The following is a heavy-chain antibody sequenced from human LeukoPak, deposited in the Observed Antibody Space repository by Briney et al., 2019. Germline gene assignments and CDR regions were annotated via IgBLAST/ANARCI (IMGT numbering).Heavy chain of an antibody. Sequence: ASVKVSCKASGYTFTSYDINWVRQATGQGLEWMGWMNPNSGNTGYAQKFQGRVTMTRNTSISTAYMELSSLRSEDTAVYYCVRSRSGDYEDDPWGQGTLVTVSS. D-gene: IGHD4-17*01. CDR2: MNPNSGNT. J-gene: IGHJ5*02. CDR1: GYTFTSYD. V-gene: IGHV1-8*01. CDR3: VRSRSGDYEDDP.